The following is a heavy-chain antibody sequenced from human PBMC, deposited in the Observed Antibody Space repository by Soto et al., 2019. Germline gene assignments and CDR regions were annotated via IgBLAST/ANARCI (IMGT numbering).Heavy chain of an antibody. CDR2: IYDSGNI. D-gene: IGHD2-21*01. J-gene: IGHJ6*02. V-gene: IGHV4-38-2*01. Sequence: LSLTCAVSGYSISSGYYWGWIRQPPGKGLEWIGTIYDSGNIYYNPSLESRVSISVDTSKNQFSLKVTSVTAADTAVYYCARGGEDLYYVMDVWGPGTTVTVSS. CDR3: ARGGEDLYYVMDV. CDR1: GYSISSGYY.